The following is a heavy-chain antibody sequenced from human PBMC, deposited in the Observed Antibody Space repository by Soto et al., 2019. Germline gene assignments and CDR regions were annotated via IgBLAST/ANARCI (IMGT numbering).Heavy chain of an antibody. CDR1: GFTFSSYG. CDR3: ARHRPRRLQWLLYYYYYGMDV. J-gene: IGHJ6*02. D-gene: IGHD6-19*01. Sequence: QVQLVESGGGVVQPGRSLRLSCAASGFTFSSYGMHWVRQAPGKGLEWVAVIWYDGSNKYYADSVKGRFTISRDNSKNTLYLQMNSLRAEATAVYYCARHRPRRLQWLLYYYYYGMDVWGQGTTVTVSS. V-gene: IGHV3-33*01. CDR2: IWYDGSNK.